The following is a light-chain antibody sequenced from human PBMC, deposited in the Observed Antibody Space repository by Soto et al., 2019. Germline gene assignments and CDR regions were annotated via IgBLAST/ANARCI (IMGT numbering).Light chain of an antibody. V-gene: IGKV3-11*01. J-gene: IGKJ1*01. CDR2: DAS. CDR1: QSVSSY. CDR3: QQGSTWGPT. Sequence: EIVLTQSPATLSLSPGERATLSCRASQSVSSYLAWYQQKPGQAPRLLIYDASNRATGIPARFSGSGSGTGFTLTISSLVPEDFAVSYCQQGSTWGPTFSRGAKVDI.